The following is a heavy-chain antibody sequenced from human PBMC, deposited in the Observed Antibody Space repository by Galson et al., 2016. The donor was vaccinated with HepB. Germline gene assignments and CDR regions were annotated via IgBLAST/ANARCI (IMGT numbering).Heavy chain of an antibody. V-gene: IGHV5-51*02. D-gene: IGHD1-1*01. CDR1: GYSFTSYW. Sequence: QSGAEVKKLGESLWISCKGSGYSFTSYWTSCVCQMPGQGLEWKGMIYAGESDTKYRPTFQGHVNISADLSIKTAYRQWSSLKASDTAIYYCAGRTERDYYGVDVWGQGTTVTVSS. J-gene: IGHJ6*02. CDR3: AGRTERDYYGVDV. CDR2: IYAGESDT.